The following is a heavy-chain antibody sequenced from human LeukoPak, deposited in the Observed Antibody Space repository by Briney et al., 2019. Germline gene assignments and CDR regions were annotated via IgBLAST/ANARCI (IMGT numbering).Heavy chain of an antibody. J-gene: IGHJ5*02. V-gene: IGHV3-21*01. CDR1: GFTFSSYS. D-gene: IGHD3-3*01. Sequence: GGSLRLSCAASGFTFSSYSMNWVRQAPGKGLEWVSSISSSSSYIYYADSVKGRFTISRDNAKNSLYLQMNSLRADDTAVYYCARESVYDFWGGYYRFRFDPWGQGTLATVSS. CDR2: ISSSSSYI. CDR3: ARESVYDFWGGYYRFRFDP.